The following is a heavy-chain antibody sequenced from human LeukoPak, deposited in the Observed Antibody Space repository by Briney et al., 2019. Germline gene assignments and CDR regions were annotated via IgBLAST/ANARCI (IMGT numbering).Heavy chain of an antibody. CDR2: IRGSGGKT. V-gene: IGHV3-23*01. CDR3: AKDPILTGYYSTFDY. J-gene: IGHJ4*02. D-gene: IGHD3-9*01. CDR1: GFTFSSHS. Sequence: GWSLTLSCPASGFTFSSHSMSWLRQDPGKGLEWVSAIRGSGGKTYYADSVKGRFTISRNNSKNTLYLQMNSLRAEDTAVYYCAKDPILTGYYSTFDYWGQGTLVTVSS.